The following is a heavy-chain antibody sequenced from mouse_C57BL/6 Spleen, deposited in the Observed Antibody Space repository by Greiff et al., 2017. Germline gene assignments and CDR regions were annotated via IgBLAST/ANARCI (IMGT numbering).Heavy chain of an antibody. CDR2: IRSKSSNYET. J-gene: IGHJ2*01. D-gene: IGHD1-1*01. CDR3: VRDSTTVASTGYFDY. V-gene: IGHV10-3*01. Sequence: EVKLLESGGGLVQPKGSLKLSCAASGFTFNTYAMHWVRQAPGKGLEWVARIRSKSSNYETYYADSVKDRFTISRDDSQSMLYLQMNNLKTEDTAMYNCVRDSTTVASTGYFDYWGQGTTLTVSS. CDR1: GFTFNTYA.